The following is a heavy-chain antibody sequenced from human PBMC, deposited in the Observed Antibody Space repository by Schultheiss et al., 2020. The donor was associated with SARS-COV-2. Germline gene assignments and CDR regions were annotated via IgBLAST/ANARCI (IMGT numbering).Heavy chain of an antibody. CDR1: GGTFSSYA. CDR2: IIPIFGTA. J-gene: IGHJ6*02. V-gene: IGHV1-69*13. CDR3: ASAQLVGYGMDV. Sequence: SVKVSCKASGGTFSSYAISWVRQAPGQGLEWMGGIIPIFGTANYAQKFQGRVTITADESTSTAYMELSSLTSDDTAVYYCASAQLVGYGMDVWGQGTTVTVSS. D-gene: IGHD6-6*01.